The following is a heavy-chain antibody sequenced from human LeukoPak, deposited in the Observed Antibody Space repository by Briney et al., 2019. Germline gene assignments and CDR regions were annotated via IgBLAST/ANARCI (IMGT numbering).Heavy chain of an antibody. V-gene: IGHV3-53*01. CDR3: AREGASSSFGY. CDR1: GFTVSSNY. CDR2: LYSGGNT. D-gene: IGHD6-13*01. Sequence: GGSLRLSCVVSGFTVSSNYMSWVRQAPGKGLEWVSVLYSGGNTYHADSVKSRFTISRDNSKNTLYLQMNGLRAEDTAVYYCAREGASSSFGYWGQGTLVTVSS. J-gene: IGHJ4*02.